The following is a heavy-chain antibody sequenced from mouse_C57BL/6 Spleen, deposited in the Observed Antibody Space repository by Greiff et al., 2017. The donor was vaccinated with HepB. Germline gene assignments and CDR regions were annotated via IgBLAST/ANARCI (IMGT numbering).Heavy chain of an antibody. Sequence: EVQLQQSGAELVRPGASVKLSCTASGFNIKDDYMHWVKQRPEQGLEWIGWIDPENGDTEYASKFQGKATITADTSSNTAYLHLSSLTSEDTAVYYCTPYGSSLYWYFDVWGTGTTVTVSS. CDR1: GFNIKDDY. V-gene: IGHV14-4*01. D-gene: IGHD1-1*01. J-gene: IGHJ1*03. CDR2: IDPENGDT. CDR3: TPYGSSLYWYFDV.